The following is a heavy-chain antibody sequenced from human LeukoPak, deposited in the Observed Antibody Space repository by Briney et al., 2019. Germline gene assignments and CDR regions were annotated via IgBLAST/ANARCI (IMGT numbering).Heavy chain of an antibody. CDR2: ISGSDDGT. D-gene: IGHD6-6*01. CDR3: AKRGPIYSSSPGNYFDY. CDR1: GFAFSSYA. V-gene: IGHV3-23*01. Sequence: GGSLRLSCAASGFAFSSYAMSWVRQAPGKGLEWVSSISGSDDGTYYADSVKGRFTISRDNSKNTLYLQMNSLRAEDTAVYYCAKRGPIYSSSPGNYFDYWGQGTLVTVSS. J-gene: IGHJ4*02.